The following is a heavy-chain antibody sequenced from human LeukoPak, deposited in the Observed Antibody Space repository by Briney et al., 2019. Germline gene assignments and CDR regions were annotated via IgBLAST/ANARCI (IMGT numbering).Heavy chain of an antibody. V-gene: IGHV3-23*01. CDR3: AKGARSGPYDYYAMDV. CDR1: GFRFSSYA. CDR2: ISGSGGST. Sequence: GGSLRLSCAASGFRFSSYAMRWVRQAPGKGLEWVSAISGSGGSTYYADSVKGRFTISRDNSKNTLYLQMNSLSAEDTAVYYCAKGARSGPYDYYAMDVWGQGTTVTVSS. J-gene: IGHJ6*02. D-gene: IGHD6-19*01.